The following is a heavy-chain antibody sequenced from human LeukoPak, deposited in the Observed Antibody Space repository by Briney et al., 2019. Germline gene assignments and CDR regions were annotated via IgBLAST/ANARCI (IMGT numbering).Heavy chain of an antibody. D-gene: IGHD3-10*01. CDR3: VKDRTGTYTLDY. CDR2: ISDDGSRQ. CDR1: GFTFNSYA. Sequence: GGSLRLSCAASGFTFNSYAMSWVRQAPGKGLEWVAFISDDGSRQHYADSVKGRFTISRDNSKNTLNLQMNSLRAEDTAVYYCVKDRTGTYTLDYWGQGTLVTVSS. J-gene: IGHJ4*02. V-gene: IGHV3-30-3*01.